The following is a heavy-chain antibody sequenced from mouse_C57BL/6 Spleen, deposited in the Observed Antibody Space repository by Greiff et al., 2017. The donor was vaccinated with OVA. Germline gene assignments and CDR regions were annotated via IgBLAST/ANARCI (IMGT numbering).Heavy chain of an antibody. J-gene: IGHJ4*01. V-gene: IGHV1-80*01. CDR2: IYPGDGDT. CDR1: GYAFSSYW. Sequence: VQLQQSGAELVKPGASVKISCKASGYAFSSYWLNWVKQRPGKGLEWIGQIYPGDGDTNYNGKFKGKATLTADKSSSTAYMQLSSLTSEDSAVYFCARYDYGSSSFYYAMDYWGQGTSVTVSS. CDR3: ARYDYGSSSFYYAMDY. D-gene: IGHD1-1*01.